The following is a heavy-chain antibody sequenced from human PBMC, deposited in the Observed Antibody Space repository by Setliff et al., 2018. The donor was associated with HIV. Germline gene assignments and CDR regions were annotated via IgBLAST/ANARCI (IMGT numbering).Heavy chain of an antibody. V-gene: IGHV1-2*04. CDR3: ARGMDYYDTSGYYQYYFDY. CDR2: INPKSDDT. D-gene: IGHD3-22*01. CDR1: GYSFTDYY. J-gene: IGHJ4*02. Sequence: ASVKVSCKASGYSFTDYYIHWVRRAPGQGLEWMGWINPKSDDTNYAQKFQGWITMTRDTSISTAYMELSRLRSDDTAVYYCARGMDYYDTSGYYQYYFDYWGQGTLVTVSS.